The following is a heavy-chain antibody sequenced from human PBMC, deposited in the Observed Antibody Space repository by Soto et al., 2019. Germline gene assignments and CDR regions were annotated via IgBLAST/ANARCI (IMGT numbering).Heavy chain of an antibody. V-gene: IGHV6-1*01. CDR1: GDSVSSSSAA. CDR2: TGYRSKWID. Sequence: SQTLSVTCDISGDSVSSSSAARNWIRQSPSRGLQWLGRTGYRSKWIDEYTVSMESRITINPDTSKNQFSLHIYSVTPEDTAVYYCAGVVSFRGTEAWGQGTTVTVSS. D-gene: IGHD3-22*01. CDR3: AGVVSFRGTEA. J-gene: IGHJ6*01.